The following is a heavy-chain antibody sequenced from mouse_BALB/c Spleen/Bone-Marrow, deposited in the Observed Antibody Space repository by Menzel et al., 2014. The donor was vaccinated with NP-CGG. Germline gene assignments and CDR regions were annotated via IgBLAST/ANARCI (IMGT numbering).Heavy chain of an antibody. CDR3: ARLDGNYRYAMDY. V-gene: IGHV1-77*01. J-gene: IGHJ4*01. CDR2: IYPGSGST. Sequence: VKVVESGPELVKPGASVKMSCKASGYTFTDYVITWVKQRTGQGLEWIGEIYPGSGSTYYNEKFKGKATLTADKSSNTAYMQLGSLTSEDSAVYFCARLDGNYRYAMDYWGQGTSVTVSS. D-gene: IGHD2-1*01. CDR1: GYTFTDYV.